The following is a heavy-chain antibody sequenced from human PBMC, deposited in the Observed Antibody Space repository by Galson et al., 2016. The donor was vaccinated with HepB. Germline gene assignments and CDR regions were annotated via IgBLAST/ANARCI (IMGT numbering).Heavy chain of an antibody. V-gene: IGHV2-5*01. Sequence: PALVKPTQTLTLTCTFSGFSRNSSGVSVGWIRQPPGKALEWLAVIYWNGDKRYSPSLKSRLTITKDTSKNQVVPTMTNMDPVDTGTYFCAHRNHDYDRSVWDWCDPWGQGTLVTVSS. CDR2: IYWNGDK. J-gene: IGHJ5*02. CDR1: GFSRNSSGVS. CDR3: AHRNHDYDRSVWDWCDP. D-gene: IGHD3-22*01.